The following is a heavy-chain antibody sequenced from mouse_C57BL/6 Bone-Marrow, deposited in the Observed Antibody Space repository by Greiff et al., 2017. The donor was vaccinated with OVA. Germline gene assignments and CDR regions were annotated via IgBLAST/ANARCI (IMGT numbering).Heavy chain of an antibody. CDR3: ARIYYYGSSGVLFDY. J-gene: IGHJ2*01. V-gene: IGHV1-19*01. CDR1: GYTFTDYY. Sequence: VQLQQSGPVLVKPGASVKMSCKASGYTFTDYYMNWVKQSHGKSLEWIGVINPYNGGTSYNQKFKGKATLTVDKSSSTAYMELNSLTSEDSAVXYCARIYYYGSSGVLFDYWGQGTTLTVSA. CDR2: INPYNGGT. D-gene: IGHD1-1*01.